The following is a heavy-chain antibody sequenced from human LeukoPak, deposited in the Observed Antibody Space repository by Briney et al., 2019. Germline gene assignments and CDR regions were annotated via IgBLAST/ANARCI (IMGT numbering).Heavy chain of an antibody. Sequence: HGESLKTSWKGSGYSFTRYWIGWGRQMPGKGLEWMGIIYPGDFDTTYSPSFQGQVTISADKSISTASLQWSSLKASDTAMYYCARSAGCSGGSCYTPKDYFYYAMHVWAQGATVTVSS. CDR3: ARSAGCSGGSCYTPKDYFYYAMHV. CDR2: IYPGDFDT. J-gene: IGHJ6*02. D-gene: IGHD2-15*01. V-gene: IGHV5-51*01. CDR1: GYSFTRYW.